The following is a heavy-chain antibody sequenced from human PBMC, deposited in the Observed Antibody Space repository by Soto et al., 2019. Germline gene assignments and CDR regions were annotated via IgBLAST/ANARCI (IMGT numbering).Heavy chain of an antibody. CDR1: GGSVSSGSYY. Sequence: NPSETLSLTCTVSGGSVSSGSYYWSWIRQPPGKGLEWIGYIYYSGSTNYNPSLKSRVTISVDTSKNQFSLKLSSVTAADTAVYYCARARYYYGSGSSLYYFDYWGQGTLVTVSS. J-gene: IGHJ4*02. D-gene: IGHD3-10*01. CDR2: IYYSGST. V-gene: IGHV4-61*01. CDR3: ARARYYYGSGSSLYYFDY.